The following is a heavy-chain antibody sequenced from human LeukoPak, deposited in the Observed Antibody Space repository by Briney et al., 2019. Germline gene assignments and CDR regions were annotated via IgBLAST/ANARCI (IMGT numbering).Heavy chain of an antibody. D-gene: IGHD3-22*01. CDR2: IWFDGIKK. Sequence: PGGSLRLSCAASGFTFSSYSMNWVRQAPGKGLEWVAAIWFDGIKKYYADSVKGRLTISRDNSKNTLYLQVNSLRAEDTAVYYCARDLEDSSPFGAFDMWGQGTMVTVSS. CDR1: GFTFSSYS. J-gene: IGHJ3*02. CDR3: ARDLEDSSPFGAFDM. V-gene: IGHV3-33*08.